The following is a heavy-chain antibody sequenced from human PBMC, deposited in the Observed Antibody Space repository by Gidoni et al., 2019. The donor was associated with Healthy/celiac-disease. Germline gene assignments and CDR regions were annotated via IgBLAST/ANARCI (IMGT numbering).Heavy chain of an antibody. J-gene: IGHJ6*02. CDR3: ARVYCSSTSCDSAYYYGMDV. CDR1: GGSISSSNW. Sequence: QVQLQESGPGLVTPSGTLSLTCAVAGGSISSSNWWSWVRPPPGKGLEWIGEIYHGGSTNYHPSLKSRVTISVDKSKNQFSLKLSSVTAADTAVYYCARVYCSSTSCDSAYYYGMDVWGQGTTVTVSS. CDR2: IYHGGST. D-gene: IGHD2-2*01. V-gene: IGHV4-4*02.